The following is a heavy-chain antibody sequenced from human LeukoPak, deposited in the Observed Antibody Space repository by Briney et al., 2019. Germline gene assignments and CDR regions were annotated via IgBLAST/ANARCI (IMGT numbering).Heavy chain of an antibody. CDR1: GGSISSGSYY. V-gene: IGHV4-61*02. CDR3: AREGYYASGSFEG. Sequence: TSETLSLTCTASGGSISSGSYYWSWIRQPAGKGLEWIGRIYTSGSTNYNPSLKSRVTISVDTSKNQFSLKLSSVTAADTAVYYCAREGYYASGSFEGWGQGTLVTVSS. D-gene: IGHD3-10*01. J-gene: IGHJ4*02. CDR2: IYTSGST.